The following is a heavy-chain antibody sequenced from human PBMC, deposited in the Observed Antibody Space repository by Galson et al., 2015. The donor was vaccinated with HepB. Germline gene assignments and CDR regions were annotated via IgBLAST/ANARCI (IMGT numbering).Heavy chain of an antibody. J-gene: IGHJ4*02. CDR2: ISSSGGTI. CDR1: GFTFSDYY. D-gene: IGHD5-12*01. CDR3: ARMDSIVATITSSYYSGFDY. V-gene: IGHV3-11*01. Sequence: SLRLSCAASGFTFSDYYMSWIRQAPGKGLEWVSYISSSGGTIYYADSVKGRFTISRDNAKNSLYLQMNSLRAEDTAVYYCARMDSIVATITSSYYSGFDYWGQGTLVTVSS.